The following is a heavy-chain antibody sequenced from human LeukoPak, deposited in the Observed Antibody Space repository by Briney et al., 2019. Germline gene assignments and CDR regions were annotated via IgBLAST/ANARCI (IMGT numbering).Heavy chain of an antibody. D-gene: IGHD3-22*01. CDR3: ARDSEYYYDSSGYPPVDY. CDR1: GGSISSSSYY. Sequence: SETLSLTCTVSGGSISSSSYYWGWIRQPPGKGLEWIGSIYYSGSTYYNPSLKSRVTISVDTSKNQFSLKLSSVTAADTAVYYCARDSEYYYDSSGYPPVDYWGQGTLVTVSS. CDR2: IYYSGST. J-gene: IGHJ4*02. V-gene: IGHV4-39*02.